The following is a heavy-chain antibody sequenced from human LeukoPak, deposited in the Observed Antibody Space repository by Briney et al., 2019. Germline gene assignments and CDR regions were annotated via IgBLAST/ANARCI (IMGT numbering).Heavy chain of an antibody. CDR2: ISYDGNKK. D-gene: IGHD2-2*01. CDR1: GFTFSSYA. V-gene: IGHV3-30-3*01. Sequence: GGSLRLSCTASGFTFSSYAMHWVRQAPGKGLEWVAVISYDGNKKYYSDPVKGRFTISRDTSKNTLYLQMNSLRAEDTAMYYCARDPTQSSPFDYWGQGTLVTVSS. CDR3: ARDPTQSSPFDY. J-gene: IGHJ4*02.